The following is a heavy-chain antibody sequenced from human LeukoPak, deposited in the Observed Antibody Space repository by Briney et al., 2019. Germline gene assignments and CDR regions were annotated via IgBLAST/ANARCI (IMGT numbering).Heavy chain of an antibody. V-gene: IGHV3-30*02. Sequence: GGSLRLSCRASGFTFKTYSMHWVRQAPGKGLEWVAFIRNDGSHKYYTDSVTGRFTISRDNSKNTLYLQMNSLRTEDTAMYYCAIQAGSGSYYTSWGQGTLVTVSS. D-gene: IGHD1-26*01. J-gene: IGHJ5*02. CDR1: GFTFKTYS. CDR2: IRNDGSHK. CDR3: AIQAGSGSYYTS.